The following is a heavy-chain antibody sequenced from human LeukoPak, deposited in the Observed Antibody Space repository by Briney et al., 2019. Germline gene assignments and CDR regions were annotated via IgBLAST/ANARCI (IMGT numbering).Heavy chain of an antibody. CDR1: GYTLTELS. Sequence: ASVKVSCKVSGYTLTELSMHWVRQAPGKGLEWMGGFDPEDGETIYAQKFQGRVTMTEDTSTDTAYMELSSLRSEDTAVYYCATSWATMFRGVIKCGMDVWGQGTTVTVSS. J-gene: IGHJ6*02. CDR3: ATSWATMFRGVIKCGMDV. D-gene: IGHD3-10*01. CDR2: FDPEDGET. V-gene: IGHV1-24*01.